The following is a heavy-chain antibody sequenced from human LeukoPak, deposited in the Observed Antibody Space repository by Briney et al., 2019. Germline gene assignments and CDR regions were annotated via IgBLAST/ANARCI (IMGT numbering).Heavy chain of an antibody. CDR2: INPSGGST. J-gene: IGHJ4*02. CDR1: GYTFTGYY. V-gene: IGHV1-46*01. D-gene: IGHD3-22*01. Sequence: ASVTVSCKASGYTFTGYYMHWVRQAPGQGLEWMGIINPSGGSTSYAQKFQGRVTMTRDMSTSTVYMELSSLRSEDTAVYYCTAQLIGDSSGYRAYYFDYWGQGTLVTVSS. CDR3: TAQLIGDSSGYRAYYFDY.